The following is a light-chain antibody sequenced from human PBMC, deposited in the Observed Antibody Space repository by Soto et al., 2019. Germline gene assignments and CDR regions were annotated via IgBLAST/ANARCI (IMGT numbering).Light chain of an antibody. CDR3: QQSYSTPWT. CDR2: GAS. CDR1: QSISSW. Sequence: DSQMTQSPSTLSASVGERVTITCRASQSISSWVAWYQQKPGQAPRLLIYGASTRATGVPARFSGSGSGTEFTLTISSLQPEDFATYYCQQSYSTPWTFGQGTKVDIK. J-gene: IGKJ1*01. V-gene: IGKV1-39*01.